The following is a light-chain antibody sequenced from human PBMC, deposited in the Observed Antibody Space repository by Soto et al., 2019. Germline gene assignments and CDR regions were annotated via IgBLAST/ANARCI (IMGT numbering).Light chain of an antibody. J-gene: IGKJ3*01. CDR3: QQLSSYPLT. V-gene: IGKV1-9*01. Sequence: DIQLTQSPSFLSASVGDRVTITCRASQGISSYLAWYQQKPGKAPKFLIHAASTLQSGVPSRFSGSGSGTEFTLTISSPQPEDFATYYCQQLSSYPLTFGPGTKVDIK. CDR1: QGISSY. CDR2: AAS.